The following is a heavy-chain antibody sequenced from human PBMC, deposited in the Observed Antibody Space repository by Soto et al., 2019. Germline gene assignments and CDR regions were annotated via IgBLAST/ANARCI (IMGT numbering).Heavy chain of an antibody. Sequence: PSETLSLTCAVSGAYITTYYWTWIRQPAGKGPEWIGRISPSGDSTYNPSLQSRLSMSVDTFKNHLSLTLTSVTAADTAVYYCASLGRNYYNGMDVWGPGTTVTVSS. V-gene: IGHV4-4*07. CDR2: ISPSGDS. CDR3: ASLGRNYYNGMDV. CDR1: GAYITTYY. J-gene: IGHJ6*02. D-gene: IGHD3-10*01.